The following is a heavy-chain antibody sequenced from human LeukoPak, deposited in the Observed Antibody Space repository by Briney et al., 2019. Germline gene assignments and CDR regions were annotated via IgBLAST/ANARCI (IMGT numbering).Heavy chain of an antibody. D-gene: IGHD3-10*01. CDR3: AKDHDYYASGPS. V-gene: IGHV3-23*01. J-gene: IGHJ3*01. Sequence: PGGSLRLSCAASGFTFSNYAMNWVRQAPGKGLEWVSAISGSGGSTYYADSVKGRFTISRDNSKNTLFLQMNSLRAEDTAVYYCAKDHDYYASGPSWGQETMVTVSS. CDR2: ISGSGGST. CDR1: GFTFSNYA.